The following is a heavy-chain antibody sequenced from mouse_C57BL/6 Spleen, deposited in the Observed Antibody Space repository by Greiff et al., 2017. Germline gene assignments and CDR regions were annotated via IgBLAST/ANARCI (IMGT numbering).Heavy chain of an antibody. CDR2: ISYDGSN. CDR3: ARERVNYYGRYFDV. D-gene: IGHD1-1*01. Sequence: DVQLQESGPGLVKPSQSLSLTCSVTGYSITSGYYWNWIRQFPGNKLEWMGYISYDGSNNYNPSLKNRISITRDPSKNQFFLKLNSVTTEDTATYYCARERVNYYGRYFDVWGTGTTVTVSS. J-gene: IGHJ1*03. CDR1: GYSITSGYY. V-gene: IGHV3-6*01.